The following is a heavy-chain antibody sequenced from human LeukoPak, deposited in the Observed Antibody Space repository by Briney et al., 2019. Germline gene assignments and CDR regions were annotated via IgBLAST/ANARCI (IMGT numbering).Heavy chain of an antibody. D-gene: IGHD3-10*01. CDR1: GFTFSSYG. CDR3: AKSGSQRRTYYYYMDV. CDR2: ISYDGSNK. Sequence: GGSLRLSCAASGFTFSSYGMHWVRQAPGKGLEWVAVISYDGSNKYYADSVKGRFTISRDNSKNTLYLQMNSLRAEDTAVYYCAKSGSQRRTYYYYMDVWGKGTMVTVSS. V-gene: IGHV3-30*18. J-gene: IGHJ6*03.